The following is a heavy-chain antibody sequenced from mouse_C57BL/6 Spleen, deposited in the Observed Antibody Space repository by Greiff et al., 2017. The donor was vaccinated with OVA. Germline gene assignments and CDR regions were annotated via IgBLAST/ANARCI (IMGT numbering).Heavy chain of an antibody. Sequence: QVQLQQSGAELVRPGASVTLSCKASGYTFTDYEMHWVKQTPVHGLEWIGAIDPETGGTAYNQKFKGKAILTADKSSSTAYMELRSLTSEDSAVYYCTIDSSGPAWFAYWGQGTLVTVSA. D-gene: IGHD3-2*02. J-gene: IGHJ3*01. V-gene: IGHV1-15*01. CDR3: TIDSSGPAWFAY. CDR2: IDPETGGT. CDR1: GYTFTDYE.